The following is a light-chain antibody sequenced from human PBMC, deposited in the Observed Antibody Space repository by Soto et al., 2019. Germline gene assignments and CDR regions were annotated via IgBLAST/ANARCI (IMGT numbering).Light chain of an antibody. J-gene: IGKJ5*01. CDR1: RDIGKY. V-gene: IGKV1-33*01. Sequence: DIQMTQSPSSLSASVGDRVTITCQASRDIGKYLNWFQEKPGKAPKLLIYDASNLQTGGPSRFRGSGSGTDFTFTISSLQPEDFATYYCQRYDSLPPTFGQGTRLEI. CDR3: QRYDSLPPT. CDR2: DAS.